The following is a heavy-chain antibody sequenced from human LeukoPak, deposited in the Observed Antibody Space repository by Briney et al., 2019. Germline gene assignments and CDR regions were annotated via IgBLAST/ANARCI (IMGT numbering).Heavy chain of an antibody. CDR2: IYPGDSDT. D-gene: IGHD1-26*01. Sequence: GESLKISCKGSGYSFSSYWIGWVRQMPGKGLEWMGIIYPGDSDTRYSPSFQGQVTISADRSITTAYVQWSSLKASDTAMYYCARHDTSGTYVDYWGQGTLVTVSS. CDR3: ARHDTSGTYVDY. CDR1: GYSFSSYW. V-gene: IGHV5-51*01. J-gene: IGHJ4*02.